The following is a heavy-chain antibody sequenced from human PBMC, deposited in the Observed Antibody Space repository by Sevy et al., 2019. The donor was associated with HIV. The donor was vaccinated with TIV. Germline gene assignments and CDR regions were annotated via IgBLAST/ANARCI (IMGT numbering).Heavy chain of an antibody. Sequence: ASVKVSCKASGYTFASEGVSWVRQAPGQGLEWMGWIGAYIGNRNSAQKFQARVTMTIDTSTSTAYMELRSLRSDDTAVYYCARVPTYYYGSATYFESWGQGTLVTVSS. CDR1: GYTFASEG. J-gene: IGHJ4*02. V-gene: IGHV1-18*01. CDR3: ARVPTYYYGSATYFES. D-gene: IGHD3-10*01. CDR2: IGAYIGNR.